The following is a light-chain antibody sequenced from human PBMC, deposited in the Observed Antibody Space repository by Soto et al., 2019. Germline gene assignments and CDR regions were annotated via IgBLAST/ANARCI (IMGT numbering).Light chain of an antibody. CDR2: AAS. CDR3: QQSYSTPWT. Sequence: DIQMTQSPSSLSASVGDRVTITCRARQSISSYLNWYQQKPGKAPKLLIYAASSFQSVVPSMFSGSGSGTDFTLTISSLQPEDFATYYCQQSYSTPWTFGQGTKVEIK. V-gene: IGKV1-39*01. J-gene: IGKJ1*01. CDR1: QSISSY.